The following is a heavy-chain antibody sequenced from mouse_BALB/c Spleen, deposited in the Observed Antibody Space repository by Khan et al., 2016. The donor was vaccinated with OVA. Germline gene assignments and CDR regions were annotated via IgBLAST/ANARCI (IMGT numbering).Heavy chain of an antibody. Sequence: QVTLKESGPGILQPSQTLSLTCSFSGFSLSTSGMSVGWIRQPSGKGLEWLAHIWWNDDKYYHPDLKSRLTISKDTSKNQVFLKIASVVTADTATYYCARENCDYAMDYWGQGTSVTVSS. D-gene: IGHD4-1*01. CDR1: GFSLSTSGMS. V-gene: IGHV8-8*01. CDR3: ARENCDYAMDY. J-gene: IGHJ4*01. CDR2: IWWNDDK.